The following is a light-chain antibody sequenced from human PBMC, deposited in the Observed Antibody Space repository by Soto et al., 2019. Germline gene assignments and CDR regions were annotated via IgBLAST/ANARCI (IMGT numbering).Light chain of an antibody. J-gene: IGKJ3*01. V-gene: IGKV1-39*01. CDR2: AAS. CDR3: QQGFNTPHT. CDR1: QSINNC. Sequence: DIQMTQSPSSLSASVGDRVTITCRASQSINNCLNWYQQKPGKAPNLLIYAASSLQSGVPSRFSGSGSGTHFTLTISSLQPEDFATYYCQQGFNTPHTFGPRTKVDIK.